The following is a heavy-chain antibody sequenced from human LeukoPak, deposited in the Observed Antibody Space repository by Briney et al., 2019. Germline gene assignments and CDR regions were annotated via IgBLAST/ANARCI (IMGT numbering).Heavy chain of an antibody. CDR2: IWYDGSNK. CDR3: ARGGDYYDSSGYYYVWVEN. D-gene: IGHD3-22*01. Sequence: PGRSLRLSCAASGFTFSSYGMHWVRQAPGKGLEWVAVIWYDGSNKYYADSVKGRFTISRDNSKNTLYLQMNSLRAEDTAVYYCARGGDYYDSSGYYYVWVENWSQGTLVTVSS. V-gene: IGHV3-33*01. J-gene: IGHJ4*02. CDR1: GFTFSSYG.